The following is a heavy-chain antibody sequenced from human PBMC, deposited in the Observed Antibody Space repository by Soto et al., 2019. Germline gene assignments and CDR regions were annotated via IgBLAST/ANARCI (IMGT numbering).Heavy chain of an antibody. CDR2: INHSGST. J-gene: IGHJ5*02. CDR1: GGSVNSDYY. D-gene: IGHD3-3*01. Sequence: SETLSLTCTVSGGSVNSDYYWTWIRQPPGKGLEWIGEINHSGSTNYNPSLKSRVTISVDTSKNQFSLKLSSVTAADTAVYYCARDRKIFGVVIIRPNWFDPWGQGTLVTVSS. V-gene: IGHV4-34*01. CDR3: ARDRKIFGVVIIRPNWFDP.